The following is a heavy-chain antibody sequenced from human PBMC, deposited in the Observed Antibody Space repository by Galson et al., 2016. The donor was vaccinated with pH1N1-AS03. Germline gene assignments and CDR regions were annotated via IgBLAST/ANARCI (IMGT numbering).Heavy chain of an antibody. CDR1: GLSVTDYY. J-gene: IGHJ5*02. CDR2: ISWNGDFI. V-gene: IGHV3-11*04. D-gene: IGHD3-10*01. CDR3: ATGVASVTGSGTYSDGVLNWFDP. Sequence: SLRLSCAASGLSVTDYYMAWIRQAPGKGLECVSYISWNGDFIQYADSVRGRFTISRDSATDSVHLRMDNLRIEDTAVYYCATGVASVTGSGTYSDGVLNWFDPWGQGTLVTVSS.